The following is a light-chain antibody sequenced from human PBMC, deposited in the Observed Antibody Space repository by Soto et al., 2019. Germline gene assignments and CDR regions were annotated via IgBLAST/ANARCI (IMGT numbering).Light chain of an antibody. V-gene: IGLV1-40*01. CDR1: SSNIGAGYD. Sequence: QLVLTQPPSVSGAPGQRVTISCTGSSSNIGAGYDVHWYQQLPGTAPKLLIYDNNSRPSGVPDRFSASKSGTSASLAITGLQAEDEADYYCQSYDSSLTVMIGGGTKLTVL. CDR3: QSYDSSLTVM. CDR2: DNN. J-gene: IGLJ2*01.